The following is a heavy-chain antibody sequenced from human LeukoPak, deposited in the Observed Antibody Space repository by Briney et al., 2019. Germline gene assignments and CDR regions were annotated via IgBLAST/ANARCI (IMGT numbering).Heavy chain of an antibody. J-gene: IGHJ6*04. Sequence: PGGSLRLSCAASGFTFSSYWMSWVRQAPGKGLEWVSSISSSSSYIYYADSVKGRFTISRDNAKNSLYLQMNSLRAEDTAVYYCARDEARGDEFHGMDVWGKGTTVTVSS. D-gene: IGHD3-10*01. V-gene: IGHV3-21*01. CDR1: GFTFSSYW. CDR2: ISSSSSYI. CDR3: ARDEARGDEFHGMDV.